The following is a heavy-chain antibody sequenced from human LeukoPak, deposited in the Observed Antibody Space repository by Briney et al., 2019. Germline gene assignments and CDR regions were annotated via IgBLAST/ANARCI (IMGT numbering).Heavy chain of an antibody. D-gene: IGHD1-26*01. CDR2: INHSGST. V-gene: IGHV4-34*01. CDR3: ARGQVGATVWFDP. J-gene: IGHJ5*02. CDR1: GGSFSGYY. Sequence: PSETLSLTCAVYGGSFSGYYWSWIRQPPGKGLEWIGEINHSGSTNYNPSLKSRVTISVDTSKNQFSLKLSSVTAAGTAVYYCARGQVGATVWFDPWGQGTLVTVSS.